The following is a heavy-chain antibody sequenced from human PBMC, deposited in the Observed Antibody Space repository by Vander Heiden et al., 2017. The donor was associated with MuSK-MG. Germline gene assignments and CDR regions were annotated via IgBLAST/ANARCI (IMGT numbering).Heavy chain of an antibody. J-gene: IGHJ3*02. CDR2: ISYDGSNK. Sequence: QVQLVESGGGVVQPGRSLRLSCAASGFTFSSYAMHWVRQAPGKGLEWVAVISYDGSNKYYADSVKGRFTISRDNSKNTLYLQMNSLRAEDTAVYYCARGYIVGAITGAFDIWGQGTMVTVSS. D-gene: IGHD1-26*01. CDR3: ARGYIVGAITGAFDI. CDR1: GFTFSSYA. V-gene: IGHV3-30-3*01.